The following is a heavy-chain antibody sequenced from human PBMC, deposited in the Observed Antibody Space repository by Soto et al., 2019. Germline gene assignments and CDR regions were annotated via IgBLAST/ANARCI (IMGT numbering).Heavy chain of an antibody. V-gene: IGHV3-23*01. D-gene: IGHD2-2*01. J-gene: IGHJ3*01. CDR3: TQALYCSSTSCYSGGDSFHV. CDR1: GFNFRSYA. Sequence: GGSLRLSCTASGFNFRSYAMSWVRQAPGKGLEWVSIISSNGESTYHTGATYYADSVRDRFTISRDNSKNTLYLQMSSLRAEDTAVYFCTQALYCSSTSCYSGGDSFHVWGQGTMVTVSS. CDR2: ISSNGESTYHTGAT.